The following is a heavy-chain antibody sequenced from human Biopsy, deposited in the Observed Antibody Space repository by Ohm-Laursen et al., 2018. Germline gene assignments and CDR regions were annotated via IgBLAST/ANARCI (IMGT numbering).Heavy chain of an antibody. J-gene: IGHJ6*02. CDR3: ARDSSRRAREGGMDV. Sequence: LRLSCAASGFSVRSYDMNWVRQAPGKGLEWISYISETSSHIYDADSVRGRFTVARDIAKNSLYLQLKSLRVEDTAVYYCARDSSRRAREGGMDVWGQGTTVTVSS. D-gene: IGHD6-6*01. V-gene: IGHV3-21*01. CDR1: GFSVRSYD. CDR2: ISETSSHI.